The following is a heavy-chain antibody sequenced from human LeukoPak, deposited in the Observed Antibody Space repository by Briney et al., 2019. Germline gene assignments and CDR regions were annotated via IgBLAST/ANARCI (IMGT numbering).Heavy chain of an antibody. CDR2: ISYHGDNK. J-gene: IGHJ4*02. Sequence: GGSLRLSCGASGFXFSSYAMHWVRQAPGKGLEWVAIISYHGDNKYYADSVKGRFTISRDNSKNTLHLQMNTLRTEDTAVYFCARSPYGDPQYYLDFWGQGTLVTVSS. CDR3: ARSPYGDPQYYLDF. V-gene: IGHV3-30-3*01. D-gene: IGHD4-17*01. CDR1: GFXFSSYA.